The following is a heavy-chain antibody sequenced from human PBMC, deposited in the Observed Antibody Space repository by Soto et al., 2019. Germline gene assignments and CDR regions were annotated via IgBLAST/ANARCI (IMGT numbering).Heavy chain of an antibody. CDR2: ISYSGTT. CDR3: ATRTALPPYYHRGLDV. CDR1: GASLNDYY. D-gene: IGHD1-26*01. J-gene: IGHJ6*02. V-gene: IGHV4-59*01. Sequence: SETLSLTCTVSGASLNDYYWNWIRQPPGGGLEWLGFISYSGTTNYNPSLRSRVAISIDPSKNQVSLKLTSVTAADTAVYYCATRTALPPYYHRGLDVWGQGATVTVS.